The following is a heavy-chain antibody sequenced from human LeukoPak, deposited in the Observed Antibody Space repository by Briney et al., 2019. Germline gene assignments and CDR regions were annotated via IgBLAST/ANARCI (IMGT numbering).Heavy chain of an antibody. CDR2: ISYDGSNK. J-gene: IGHJ4*02. D-gene: IGHD3-10*01. CDR3: ARDSRHITLIRGIIIGGFDY. Sequence: GGSLRLSCAASGFTFSDYNMHWVRQAPSKGLEWVAVISYDGSNKYHADSVKGRFTISRDNSKNTLYLQMNSLRAEDTAVYYCARDSRHITLIRGIIIGGFDYWGQGTLVIVSS. CDR1: GFTFSDYN. V-gene: IGHV3-30*03.